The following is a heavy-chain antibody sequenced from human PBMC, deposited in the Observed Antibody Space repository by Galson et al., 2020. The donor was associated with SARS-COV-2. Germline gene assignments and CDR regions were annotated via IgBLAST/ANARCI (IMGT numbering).Heavy chain of an antibody. CDR3: AMGSSSHAFDI. Sequence: GESLKISCEASGFTFSTYGMDWVRQAPGKGLEWVAVIWYDGSNKYYADSVKGRFTISRDNSKNTLYLQMNSLRAEDTAVYYCAMGSSSHAFDIWGQGTMVTVSS. V-gene: IGHV3-33*01. CDR1: GFTFSTYG. D-gene: IGHD3-10*01. CDR2: IWYDGSNK. J-gene: IGHJ3*02.